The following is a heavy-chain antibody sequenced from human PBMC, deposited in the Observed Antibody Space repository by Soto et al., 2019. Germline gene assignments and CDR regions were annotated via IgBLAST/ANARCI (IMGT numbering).Heavy chain of an antibody. J-gene: IGHJ4*02. D-gene: IGHD5-18*01. CDR3: ARIPRYSFPTSDDLDS. CDR1: GGTFYTYT. Sequence: QVQLVQSGAEVRKPGSSVQVSCKASGGTFYTYTFSWVRQAPGQGLEWMGSITPIYPTTNYAEKFQGRLTVTADGSTNMAYMELNSLTSDDTAVYYCARIPRYSFPTSDDLDSWGQGTLVTVSS. V-gene: IGHV1-69*15. CDR2: ITPIYPTT.